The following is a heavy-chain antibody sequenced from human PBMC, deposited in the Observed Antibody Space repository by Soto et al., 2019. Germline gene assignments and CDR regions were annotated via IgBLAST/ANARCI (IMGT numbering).Heavy chain of an antibody. Sequence: PGGSLRLSCAASGFSFSSHWMCWVRQVPGKGLEWVATINQAGTEKYYLDSVKGRFTVSRDSAKNSLYLQVTSLRGEDTALYYCARDGVDAGLYFDYWGQGALVTVSS. CDR2: INQAGTEK. V-gene: IGHV3-7*01. CDR1: GFSFSSHW. CDR3: ARDGVDAGLYFDY. D-gene: IGHD2-15*01. J-gene: IGHJ4*02.